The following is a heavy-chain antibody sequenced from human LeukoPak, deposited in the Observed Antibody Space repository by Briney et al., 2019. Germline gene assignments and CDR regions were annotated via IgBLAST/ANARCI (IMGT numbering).Heavy chain of an antibody. D-gene: IGHD2-2*01. Sequence: GGSLRLSCAASGFTFSSFWMSWVRQAPGKGLEWVANIRQDGREQYYVDSVKGRFTISRDNAKYSLLLQMSSLRAQDTAVYYCVRDTSVRVPAAIVSDYWGQGTLVTVSS. CDR3: VRDTSVRVPAAIVSDY. J-gene: IGHJ4*02. CDR2: IRQDGREQ. V-gene: IGHV3-7*01. CDR1: GFTFSSFW.